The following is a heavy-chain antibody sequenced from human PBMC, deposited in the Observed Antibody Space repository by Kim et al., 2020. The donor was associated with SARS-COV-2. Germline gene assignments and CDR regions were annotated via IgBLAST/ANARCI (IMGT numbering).Heavy chain of an antibody. J-gene: IGHJ4*02. CDR3: ARGHYYGSGSPCDY. D-gene: IGHD3-10*01. Sequence: ASVKVSCKASGYTFTGYYMHWVRQAPGQGLEWMGWINPNSGGTNYAQKFQGRVTMTRDTSISTAYMELSRLRSDDTAVYYCARGHYYGSGSPCDYWGQGTLVTVSS. V-gene: IGHV1-2*02. CDR1: GYTFTGYY. CDR2: INPNSGGT.